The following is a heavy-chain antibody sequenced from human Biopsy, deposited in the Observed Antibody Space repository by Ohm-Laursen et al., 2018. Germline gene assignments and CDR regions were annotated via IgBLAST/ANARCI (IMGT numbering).Heavy chain of an antibody. D-gene: IGHD3-3*01. CDR2: MNPANGDA. Sequence: ASVSASCPASGYTFTTYDINWARQAPGHGLEWMGWMNPANGDAGYAQSFRGRVTMTRSTSITTAYMELSSLGSEDTAVYYCARVRSGGRVTVFGVEVKTGWLDTWGQGTLVTVSS. V-gene: IGHV1-8*01. J-gene: IGHJ5*02. CDR3: ARVRSGGRVTVFGVEVKTGWLDT. CDR1: GYTFTTYD.